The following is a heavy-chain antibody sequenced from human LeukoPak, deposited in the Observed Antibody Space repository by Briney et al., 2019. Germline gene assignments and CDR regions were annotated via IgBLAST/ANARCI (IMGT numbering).Heavy chain of an antibody. CDR1: GYSFSTYT. CDR3: AREIDRDDYNRFFDY. V-gene: IGHV1-3*01. D-gene: IGHD5-24*01. Sequence: ASVKVSCKASGYSFSTYTMNWVRQAPGQRLEWMGWINAGNGNTKYSQKFQGRVAITRDTSASTAYMEMRSLRSEDTAVYYCAREIDRDDYNRFFDYWGQGTLVTVSS. CDR2: INAGNGNT. J-gene: IGHJ4*02.